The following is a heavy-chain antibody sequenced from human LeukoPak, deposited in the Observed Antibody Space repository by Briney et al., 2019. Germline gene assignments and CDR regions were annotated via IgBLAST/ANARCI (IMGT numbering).Heavy chain of an antibody. CDR2: IYTSGST. V-gene: IGHV4-61*02. Sequence: SQTLSLTCTVSGGSISSGSYYWSWIRQPAGKGLEWIGRIYTSGSTNYNPSLKSRVTISVDTSKNQFSLKLSSVTAADTAVYYCAREGVGPPSDYWGQGTLVTVFS. CDR1: GGSISSGSYY. J-gene: IGHJ4*02. CDR3: AREGVGPPSDY. D-gene: IGHD2-8*01.